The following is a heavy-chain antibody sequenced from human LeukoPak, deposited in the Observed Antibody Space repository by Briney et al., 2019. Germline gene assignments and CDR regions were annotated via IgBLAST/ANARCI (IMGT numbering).Heavy chain of an antibody. D-gene: IGHD3-3*02. CDR1: GFTFSSYG. CDR3: ARDRHTGAFDS. J-gene: IGHJ4*02. Sequence: PGGSLRLSCAASGFTFSSYGMTWVRQAPGKGLEWVSAIFSGGTTKYADSVKGRFTVSRDNSKSTLFLQMNSLRAEDTAMYYCARDRHTGAFDSWGQGTLVTVSS. V-gene: IGHV3-66*01. CDR2: IFSGGTT.